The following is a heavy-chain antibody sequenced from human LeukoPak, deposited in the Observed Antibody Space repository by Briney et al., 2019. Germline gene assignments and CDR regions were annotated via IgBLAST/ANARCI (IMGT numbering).Heavy chain of an antibody. D-gene: IGHD6-6*01. CDR3: ARTYSSSLFDY. Sequence: PSQTLSLTCTVSGGSISSGSYYWSWIRQPAGKGLEWIGRIYTSGSTNYNPSLKSRVTISVDTSKNQFSLKPSSVTAADTAVYYCARTYSSSLFDYWGQGTLVTVSS. V-gene: IGHV4-61*02. CDR1: GGSISSGSYY. J-gene: IGHJ4*02. CDR2: IYTSGST.